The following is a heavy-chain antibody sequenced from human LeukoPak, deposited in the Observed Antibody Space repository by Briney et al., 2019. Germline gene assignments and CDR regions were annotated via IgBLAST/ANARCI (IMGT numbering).Heavy chain of an antibody. CDR1: GFTFSSYW. V-gene: IGHV3-30*03. J-gene: IGHJ4*02. D-gene: IGHD5-12*01. Sequence: GGSLRLSCAASGFTFSSYWMIWVRPAPGKGLEWVAVLSYDGSNKYYADSVKGRFTISRDNSKNTLLLHMNSLRAEDTAVYYCARDGWLRGQGTLVTVSS. CDR3: ARDGWL. CDR2: LSYDGSNK.